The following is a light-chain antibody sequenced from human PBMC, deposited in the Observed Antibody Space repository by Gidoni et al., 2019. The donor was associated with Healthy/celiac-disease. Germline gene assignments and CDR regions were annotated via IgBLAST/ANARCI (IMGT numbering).Light chain of an antibody. CDR2: KAS. J-gene: IGKJ5*01. CDR3: QQYNSYSEPVVT. Sequence: RVSQSISSWLAWYQQKPGKAPKLLIYKASSLESGVPSRFSGSGSGTEFTLTIGSLQPDDFATYYCQQYNSYSEPVVTFGQGTRLEIK. V-gene: IGKV1-5*03. CDR1: QSISSW.